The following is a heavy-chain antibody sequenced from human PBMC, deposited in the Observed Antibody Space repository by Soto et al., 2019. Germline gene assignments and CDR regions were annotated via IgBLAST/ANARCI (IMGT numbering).Heavy chain of an antibody. D-gene: IGHD4-17*01. CDR3: ARDQSSAYGDYFGYYYYMDV. Sequence: EVQLVESGGGLVKPGGSLRLSCAASGFTFSSYSMNWVRQAPGKGLEWVSSISSSSSYIYYADSVKGRFTISRDNAKNSLYLQMNSLRAEDTAVYYCARDQSSAYGDYFGYYYYMDVWGKGTTVTVSS. CDR2: ISSSSSYI. V-gene: IGHV3-21*01. J-gene: IGHJ6*03. CDR1: GFTFSSYS.